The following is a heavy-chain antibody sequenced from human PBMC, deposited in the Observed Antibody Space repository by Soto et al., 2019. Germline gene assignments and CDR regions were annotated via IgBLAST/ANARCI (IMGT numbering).Heavy chain of an antibody. CDR2: IYYSGIT. Sequence: SETLALTCSVSGGPLNAYYWTWIRQPPGKGLEWIGHIYYSGITNYNPSLKSRVTMSVDTSKKQLSLKRRSVTAADTAVYDCARAFRGGDYWGQGTLVTVSS. CDR3: ARAFRGGDY. V-gene: IGHV4-59*01. J-gene: IGHJ4*02. CDR1: GGPLNAYY. D-gene: IGHD3-10*01.